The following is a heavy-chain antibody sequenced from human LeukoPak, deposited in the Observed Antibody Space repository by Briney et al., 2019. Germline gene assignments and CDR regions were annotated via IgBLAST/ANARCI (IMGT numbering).Heavy chain of an antibody. Sequence: GGSLRLSCAASGFTFSSYSMNWVRQAPGRGLEWVSAITGSGAFTDYADSVKGRFTISRDNPKNTLYLQMNSLRAEDTAVYYRAKRSAESSGYFDYWGQGTLVTVSS. CDR2: ITGSGAFT. CDR3: AKRSAESSGYFDY. CDR1: GFTFSSYS. V-gene: IGHV3-23*01. J-gene: IGHJ4*02. D-gene: IGHD6-19*01.